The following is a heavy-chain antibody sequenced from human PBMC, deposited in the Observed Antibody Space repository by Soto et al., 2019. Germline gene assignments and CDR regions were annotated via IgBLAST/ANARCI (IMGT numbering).Heavy chain of an antibody. Sequence: ASVKVSCKASGYTFTSYGISWVRQAPGRGLEWMGWISAYNGNTNYAQKLQGRVTMTTDTSTSTAYMELRSLRSDDTAVYYCARDLIEWEVRGDWFDPWGQGTLVTVSS. CDR1: GYTFTSYG. CDR3: ARDLIEWEVRGDWFDP. V-gene: IGHV1-18*01. D-gene: IGHD1-26*01. J-gene: IGHJ5*02. CDR2: ISAYNGNT.